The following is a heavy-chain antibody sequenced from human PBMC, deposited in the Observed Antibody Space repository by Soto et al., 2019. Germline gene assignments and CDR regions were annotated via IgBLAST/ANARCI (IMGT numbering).Heavy chain of an antibody. CDR1: GGTFSSYA. V-gene: IGHV1-69*01. CDR3: ARDTGEYCSGGSCYRGDNWYDP. Sequence: QVQLVQSGAEVKKPGSSVKVSCKASGGTFSSYAISWVRQAPGQGLEWMGGIIPIFGTANYAQKVQGRVTITADESTSTAYMELSSLRSEDTAVYYCARDTGEYCSGGSCYRGDNWYDPWGQGTLVTVSS. D-gene: IGHD2-15*01. CDR2: IIPIFGTA. J-gene: IGHJ5*02.